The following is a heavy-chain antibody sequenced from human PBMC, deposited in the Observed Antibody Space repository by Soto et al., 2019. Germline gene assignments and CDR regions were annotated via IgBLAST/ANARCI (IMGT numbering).Heavy chain of an antibody. CDR3: AKNSASSSWLTKDFDY. CDR2: ISYDGSNK. D-gene: IGHD6-13*01. J-gene: IGHJ4*02. Sequence: GGSLRLSCAASGFTFSSYGMHWVRQAPGKGLEWVAVISYDGSNKYYADSVKGRFTISRDNSKNTLYLQMNSLRAEDTAVYYCAKNSASSSWLTKDFDYWGQGTLVTVSS. V-gene: IGHV3-30*18. CDR1: GFTFSSYG.